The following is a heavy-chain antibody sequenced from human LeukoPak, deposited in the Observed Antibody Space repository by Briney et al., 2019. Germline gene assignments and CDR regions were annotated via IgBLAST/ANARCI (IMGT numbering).Heavy chain of an antibody. D-gene: IGHD1-7*01. CDR1: GFTFSRYW. Sequence: GGSLRLSCAASGFTFSRYWMHWVRQAPGKGLEWVANIKQGGSEKNYVDSVKGRFTISRDNAKNSLYLQMNSLRAEDTAIYYCAREDDWNYEDFWGQGTLVTVSS. V-gene: IGHV3-7*01. J-gene: IGHJ4*02. CDR3: AREDDWNYEDF. CDR2: IKQGGSEK.